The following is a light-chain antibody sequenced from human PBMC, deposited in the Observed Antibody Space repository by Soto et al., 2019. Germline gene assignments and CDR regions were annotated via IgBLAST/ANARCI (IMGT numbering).Light chain of an antibody. Sequence: ESVLTQSPGTLSLSPGERATLSCRASQSVSSNYLAWYQQKPGQAPRLLIYGASSRATGIPDRFSGSGSGTDFTLTISRLKPEDFAVYYCQQYGSSPTTFGQGTKVDIK. CDR3: QQYGSSPTT. V-gene: IGKV3-20*01. CDR2: GAS. J-gene: IGKJ1*01. CDR1: QSVSSNY.